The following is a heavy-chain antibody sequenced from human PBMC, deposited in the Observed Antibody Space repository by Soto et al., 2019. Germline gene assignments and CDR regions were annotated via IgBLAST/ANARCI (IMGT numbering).Heavy chain of an antibody. Sequence: SVKVSCKASGGTFSSYTISWVRQAPGQGLEWMGRIIPILGIANYAQKFQGRVTITADKSTSTAYMELSSLRSEDTAVYYCARDLVCSGGSCRLLRIHYWGQGTLVSGSS. V-gene: IGHV1-69*04. CDR2: IIPILGIA. CDR1: GGTFSSYT. J-gene: IGHJ4*02. CDR3: ARDLVCSGGSCRLLRIHY. D-gene: IGHD2-15*01.